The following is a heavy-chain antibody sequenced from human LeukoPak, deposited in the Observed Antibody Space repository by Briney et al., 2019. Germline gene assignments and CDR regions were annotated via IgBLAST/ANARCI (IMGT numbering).Heavy chain of an antibody. Sequence: GGSLRLSCAASGFTFSSYSMGCVRQAPGKGVEWVSVIMGIGGITYYADAVKGRFTISRDNSKTTLYLTMTSLRAEDTVGYYCAKDNPAHFYFYGMDVCGQGTTVIVSS. J-gene: IGHJ6*02. V-gene: IGHV3-23*01. D-gene: IGHD1-14*01. CDR3: AKDNPAHFYFYGMDV. CDR2: IMGIGGIT. CDR1: GFTFSSYS.